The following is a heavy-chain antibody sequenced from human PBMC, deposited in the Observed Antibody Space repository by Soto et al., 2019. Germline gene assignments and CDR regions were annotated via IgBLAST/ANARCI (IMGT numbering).Heavy chain of an antibody. V-gene: IGHV1-2*02. CDR2: IDPNNGGT. J-gene: IGHJ4*02. D-gene: IGHD1-26*01. Sequence: ASVKVSCKASGHTFTGYYIHWVRQAPGQGLEWMGSIDPNNGGTDYAPKFQGRFTMTRDTSTSTLYMELTWLRSHDTAMYYCARAWSFVPLWPHAYWGQGTLVTVSS. CDR1: GHTFTGYY. CDR3: ARAWSFVPLWPHAY.